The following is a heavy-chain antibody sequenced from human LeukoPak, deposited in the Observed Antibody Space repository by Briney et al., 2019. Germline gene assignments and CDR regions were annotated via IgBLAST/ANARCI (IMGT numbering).Heavy chain of an antibody. CDR2: ISSNGGST. V-gene: IGHV3-64D*06. CDR1: GFTFSSYA. J-gene: IGHJ1*01. CDR3: VTPSDYDFWSGPEYFQH. D-gene: IGHD3-3*01. Sequence: GGSLRLSCSASGFTFSSYAMHWVRQAPGKGLEYVSAISSNGGSTYYADFVKGRFTISRDNSKNTLYLQMSSLRAEDTAVYYCVTPSDYDFWSGPEYFQHWGQGTLVTVSS.